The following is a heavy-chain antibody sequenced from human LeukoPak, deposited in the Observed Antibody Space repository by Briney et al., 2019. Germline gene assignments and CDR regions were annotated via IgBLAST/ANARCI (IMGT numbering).Heavy chain of an antibody. CDR2: IIPILGIA. Sequence: SVKVSCKASGGTFSSYAISWVRQAPGQGLEWMGRIIPILGIANYAQTFQGRVTITADKSTSTAYMELSSLRSEDTAVYYCAREGDSSSPTFDYWGQGTLVTVSS. D-gene: IGHD6-6*01. CDR3: AREGDSSSPTFDY. J-gene: IGHJ4*02. V-gene: IGHV1-69*04. CDR1: GGTFSSYA.